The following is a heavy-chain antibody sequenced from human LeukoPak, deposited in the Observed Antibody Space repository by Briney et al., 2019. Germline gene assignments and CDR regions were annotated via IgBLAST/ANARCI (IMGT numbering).Heavy chain of an antibody. Sequence: PGGSLRLSCAASGFTFSSYWMTWVRQAPGKGLEWVANIKQDGIEKYYVDSVKGRFTISRDNAENSMYLQMNSLRAEDTAVYFCARALGVTPPYYFSYGMDVWGKGATATVSS. CDR1: GFTFSSYW. CDR3: ARALGVTPPYYFSYGMDV. D-gene: IGHD2-21*02. CDR2: IKQDGIEK. V-gene: IGHV3-7*03. J-gene: IGHJ6*04.